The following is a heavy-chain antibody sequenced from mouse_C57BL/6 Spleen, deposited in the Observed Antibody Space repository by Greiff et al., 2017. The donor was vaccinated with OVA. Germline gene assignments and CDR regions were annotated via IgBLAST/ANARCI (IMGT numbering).Heavy chain of an antibody. D-gene: IGHD2-4*01. J-gene: IGHJ3*01. CDR3: ARSRGYEYDAWFAY. V-gene: IGHV1-22*01. CDR2: INPNNGGT. Sequence: QLQQSGPELVKPGASVKMSCKASGYTFTDYNMHWVKQSHGKSLEWIGYINPNNGGTSYNQKFKGKATLTVNKSSSTAYMELRSLTSEDSAVYYCARSRGYEYDAWFAYWGQGTLVTVSA. CDR1: GYTFTDYN.